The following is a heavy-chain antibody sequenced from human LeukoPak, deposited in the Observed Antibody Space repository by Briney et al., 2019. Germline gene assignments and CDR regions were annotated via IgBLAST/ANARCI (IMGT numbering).Heavy chain of an antibody. V-gene: IGHV4-61*01. Sequence: PSETLSLTCTVSGGSISSSSYCWNWIRRPPGKGLEWIGYIYYNGNTNYSPSLKSRVTMSVDTSKNLFSLKVSSVTAADTAVYYCARGRSNYYGMDVWGQGTTVTVSS. CDR1: GGSISSSSYC. J-gene: IGHJ6*02. D-gene: IGHD1-26*01. CDR2: IYYNGNT. CDR3: ARGRSNYYGMDV.